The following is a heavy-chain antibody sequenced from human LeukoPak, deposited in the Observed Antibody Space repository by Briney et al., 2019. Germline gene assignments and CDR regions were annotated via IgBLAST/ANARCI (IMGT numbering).Heavy chain of an antibody. CDR1: GYTFTSYG. V-gene: IGHV1-18*01. CDR3: ARGSGSYENDY. D-gene: IGHD1-26*01. Sequence: GASVKVSCKASGYTFTSYGISWVRQAPGQGLEWMGWISAYNVNTNYAQKFQGRVTMTRDTSISTAYMELSRLRSDDTAVYYCARGSGSYENDYWGQGTLVTVSS. CDR2: ISAYNVNT. J-gene: IGHJ4*02.